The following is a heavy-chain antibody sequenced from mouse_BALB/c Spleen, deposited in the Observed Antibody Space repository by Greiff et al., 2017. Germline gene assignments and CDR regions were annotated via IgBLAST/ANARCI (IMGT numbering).Heavy chain of an antibody. CDR1: GFAFSSYD. CDR2: ISSGGGST. Sequence: EVQRVESGGGLVKPGGSLKLSCAASGFAFSSYDMSWVRQTPEKRLEWVAYISSGGGSTYYPDSVKGRFTISRDNARNILYLQMSSLRSEDTAMYYCARGRDGYDYWGQGTTLTVSS. J-gene: IGHJ2*01. V-gene: IGHV5-12-1*01. D-gene: IGHD2-3*01. CDR3: ARGRDGYDY.